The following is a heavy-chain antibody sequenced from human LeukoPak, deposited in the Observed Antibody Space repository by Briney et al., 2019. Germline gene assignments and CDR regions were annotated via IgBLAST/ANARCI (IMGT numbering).Heavy chain of an antibody. D-gene: IGHD2-2*01. CDR2: INSDASST. V-gene: IGHV3-74*01. Sequence: GGSLRLSCAASGFTFSKYWMHWVRQAPGKGLVWVSRINSDASSTTYADSVKGRFTISRDNAKNTLYLQMNSLRAEDTAVYYCARGRCTSTSCFPDYWGQGTLVTVSS. J-gene: IGHJ4*02. CDR3: ARGRCTSTSCFPDY. CDR1: GFTFSKYW.